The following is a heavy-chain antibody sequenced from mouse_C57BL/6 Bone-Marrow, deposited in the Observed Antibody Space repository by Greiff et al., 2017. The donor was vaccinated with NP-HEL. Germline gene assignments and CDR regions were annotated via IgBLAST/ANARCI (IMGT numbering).Heavy chain of an antibody. D-gene: IGHD1-1*01. V-gene: IGHV1-55*01. J-gene: IGHJ1*03. Sequence: QVQLQQPGAELVKPGASVKMSCKASGYTFTSYWITWVKQRPGQGLEWIGDIYPGSGSTNYNEKFKSKATLTVDTSSSTAYMQLSSLTSEDSAVYYCARSPLIYYYGSSYNWYIDVWGTGTTVTVSS. CDR3: ARSPLIYYYGSSYNWYIDV. CDR1: GYTFTSYW. CDR2: IYPGSGST.